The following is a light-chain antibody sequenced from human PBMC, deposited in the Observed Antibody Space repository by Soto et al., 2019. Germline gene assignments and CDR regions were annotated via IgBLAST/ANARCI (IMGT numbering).Light chain of an antibody. CDR2: GAS. Sequence: EIVLTQSPGTLSLSPGERATLSCRASQSVGSNLAWYQQKPGQAPRLLIYGASTRATGIPARFSGSGSGTEFTLTISSLQSEDFAVYYCQQYNNWPPWTFGQGTKVEIK. V-gene: IGKV3-15*01. CDR3: QQYNNWPPWT. CDR1: QSVGSN. J-gene: IGKJ1*01.